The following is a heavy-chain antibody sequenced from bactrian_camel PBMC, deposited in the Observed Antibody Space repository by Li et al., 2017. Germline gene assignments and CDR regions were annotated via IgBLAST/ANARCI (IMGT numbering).Heavy chain of an antibody. CDR1: GFTFSSYA. D-gene: IGHD6*01. J-gene: IGHJ4*01. CDR2: INSGGGST. Sequence: VQLVESGGGLVRPGGSLRLSCAASGFTFSSYAMFWVRQAPGKGLEWVSSINSGGGSTYYADSVKGRFTISRDNAKNTLYLQLNSLKSEDTAVYYCAAEGSYVDCSSGTCHPSPVFVYWGQGTQVTVS. V-gene: IGHV3S31*01. CDR3: AAEGSYVDCSSGTCHPSPVFVY.